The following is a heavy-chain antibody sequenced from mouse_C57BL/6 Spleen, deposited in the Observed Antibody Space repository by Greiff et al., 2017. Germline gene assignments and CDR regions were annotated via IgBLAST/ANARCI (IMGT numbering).Heavy chain of an antibody. CDR3: ARDNYYGSSYVLFAY. CDR1: GYSITSGYY. Sequence: DVKLQESGPGLVKPSQSLSLTCSVTGYSITSGYYWNWIRQFPGNKLEWMGYISYDGSNNYNPSLKNRISITRDTSKNQFFLKLNSVTTEDTATYYCARDNYYGSSYVLFAYWGQGTLVTVSA. CDR2: ISYDGSN. D-gene: IGHD1-1*01. J-gene: IGHJ3*01. V-gene: IGHV3-6*01.